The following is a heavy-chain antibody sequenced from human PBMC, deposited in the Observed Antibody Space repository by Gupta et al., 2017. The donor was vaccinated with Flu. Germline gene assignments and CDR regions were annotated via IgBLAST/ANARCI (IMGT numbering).Heavy chain of an antibody. CDR2: ISYDGSNK. D-gene: IGHD4-23*01. CDR3: ARDNSIALFDP. J-gene: IGHJ5*02. Sequence: QVQLVESGGGVVQPGRSLRLSCAASGFTFSSYAMHWVRQAPGKGLEWVAVISYDGSNKYYADSVKGRFTISRDNSKNTLYLQMNSLRAEDTAVYYCARDNSIALFDPWGQGTLVTVSS. CDR1: GFTFSSYA. V-gene: IGHV3-30-3*01.